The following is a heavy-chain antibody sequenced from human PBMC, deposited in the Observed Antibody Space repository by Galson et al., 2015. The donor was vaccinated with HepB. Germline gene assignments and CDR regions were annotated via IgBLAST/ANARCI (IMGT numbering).Heavy chain of an antibody. CDR1: GGTFSSYT. D-gene: IGHD1-26*01. CDR3: ARVGAGLWFDP. J-gene: IGHJ5*02. CDR2: IIPILGIA. Sequence: SVKVSCKASGGTFSSYTISWVRQAPGQGLEWMGRIIPILGIANYAQKFQGRVTITADKSTSTAYMELSSLRSEDTAVYYCARVGAGLWFDPWGQGTLVTVSS. V-gene: IGHV1-69*02.